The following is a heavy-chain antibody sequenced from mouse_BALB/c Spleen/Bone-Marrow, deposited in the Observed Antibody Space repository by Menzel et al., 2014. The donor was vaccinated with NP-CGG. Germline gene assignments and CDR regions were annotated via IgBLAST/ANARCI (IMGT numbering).Heavy chain of an antibody. CDR3: ARTYYRYGAYYFDC. CDR1: GYSITSGYF. D-gene: IGHD2-14*01. J-gene: IGHJ2*01. CDR2: ISYDGSN. Sequence: VQLQQSGPGLVKPSQSLSLTCSVTGYSITSGYFWNWIRQFPGNKLEWMGYISYDGSNNYNPSLKNRISITRDTSKNQFFLKSSSVTSEDAATYYCARTYYRYGAYYFDCWGQGTTLTVSS. V-gene: IGHV3-6*02.